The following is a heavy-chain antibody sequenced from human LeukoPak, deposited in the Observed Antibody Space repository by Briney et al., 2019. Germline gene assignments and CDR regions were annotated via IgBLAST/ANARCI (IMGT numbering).Heavy chain of an antibody. CDR1: GGSISNYY. CDR3: ARGHLGLSP. D-gene: IGHD3-10*01. CDR2: IHFSGGNT. J-gene: IGHJ5*02. V-gene: IGHV4-59*01. Sequence: SETLSLTCAVSGGSISNYYWSWIRQPPGKELEWIGYIHFSGGNTNYNPSLTGRVTISVDTAMDQISLKLNSVTAADTAVYYCARGHLGLSPWGQGTLVTVSS.